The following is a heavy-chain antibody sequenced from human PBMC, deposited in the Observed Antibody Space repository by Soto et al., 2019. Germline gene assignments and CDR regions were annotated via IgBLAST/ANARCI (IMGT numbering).Heavy chain of an antibody. CDR3: AMYSGYDSGLDY. CDR1: GYTFTGYY. CDR2: INPNSGGT. Sequence: ASVKVSCKASGYTFTGYYMQWVRQAPGQGLEWMGWINPNSGGTNYAQKFQAWVTMTRDTSISTAYMELSRLRSDDTAVYYCAMYSGYDSGLDYWGQGTLVTVSS. V-gene: IGHV1-2*04. J-gene: IGHJ4*02. D-gene: IGHD5-12*01.